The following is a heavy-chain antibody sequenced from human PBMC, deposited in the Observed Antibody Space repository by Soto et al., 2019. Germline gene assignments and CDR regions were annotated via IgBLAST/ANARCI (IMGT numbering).Heavy chain of an antibody. V-gene: IGHV3-21*01. CDR1: GFTFSSYS. J-gene: IGHJ3*01. D-gene: IGHD4-17*01. Sequence: EVQLVESGGGLVKPGGSLRLSCAASGFTFSSYSMNWVRQAPGKGLEWVSSISSGSDYIFYADSVKGRFTISSDNAKNSLFLQLNRLTAEDTAVYYCARSTVGDAFNVWGQGTVVTVSS. CDR2: ISSGSDYI. CDR3: ARSTVGDAFNV.